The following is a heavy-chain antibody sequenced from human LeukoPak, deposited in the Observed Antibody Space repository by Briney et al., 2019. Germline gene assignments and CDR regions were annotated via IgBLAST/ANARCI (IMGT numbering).Heavy chain of an antibody. CDR2: IYHSGST. V-gene: IGHV4-59*01. J-gene: IGHJ1*01. D-gene: IGHD6-6*01. CDR1: GGSISTYY. CDR3: ARGGAARLHFQN. Sequence: PSQTLSLTCAVSGGSISTYYWNWIRQPPGKGLEWIGYIYHSGSTNYNPSLQSRVTISVDTSKNQFSLNLNSVTAADTAVYYCARGGAARLHFQNWGQGTLVTVSS.